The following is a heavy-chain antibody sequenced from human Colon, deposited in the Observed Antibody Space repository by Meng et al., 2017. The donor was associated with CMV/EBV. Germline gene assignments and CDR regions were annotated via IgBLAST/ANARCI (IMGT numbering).Heavy chain of an antibody. D-gene: IGHD2-2*01. CDR2: ISDNGGTT. CDR3: AREQVPVANYYYYYAMDV. J-gene: IGHJ6*02. CDR1: GFTFSSYS. V-gene: IGHV3-23*01. Sequence: GESLKISCATSGFTFSSYSLSWVRQAPGKGLEWVSSISDNGGTTHYADSVKGRFTMSRDNSKNTLYLQMNSLRVEDTAIYYCAREQVPVANYYYYYAMDVWGQGTTVTVSS.